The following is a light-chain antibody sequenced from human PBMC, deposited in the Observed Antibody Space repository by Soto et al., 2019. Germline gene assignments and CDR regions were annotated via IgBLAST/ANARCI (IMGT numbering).Light chain of an antibody. V-gene: IGKV3-15*01. J-gene: IGKJ2*01. CDR2: GES. CDR1: QSVSSN. CDR3: QQYNNWPYT. Sequence: EIVMTQSPATLSVSPGERATLSCRASQSVSSNLACYQQKPGQAPRLLIYGESTRATGIPARFSGSRSGTEFTLTNSSLQSEDFAVYYCQQYNNWPYTFGQGTKLVIK.